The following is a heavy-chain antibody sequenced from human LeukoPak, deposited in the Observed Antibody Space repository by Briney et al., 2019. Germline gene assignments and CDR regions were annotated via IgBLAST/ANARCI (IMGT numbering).Heavy chain of an antibody. CDR2: IYYSGGT. J-gene: IGHJ4*02. D-gene: IGHD3-16*01. Sequence: PSETLSLTCTVSGGSISSYYWSWIRQPPGKGLEWIGYIYYSGGTNYNPSLRSRVTISVDTSKNQFSLKLSSVTAADTAVYYCARSLGPPSSTFDYWGQGTLVTVSS. V-gene: IGHV4-59*01. CDR1: GGSISSYY. CDR3: ARSLGPPSSTFDY.